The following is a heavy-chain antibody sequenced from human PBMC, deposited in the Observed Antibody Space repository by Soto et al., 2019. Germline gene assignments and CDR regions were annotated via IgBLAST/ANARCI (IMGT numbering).Heavy chain of an antibody. J-gene: IGHJ5*02. CDR3: ATDHESGSLEHWFDP. CDR2: FDPEDGET. Sequence: GASVKVSCKVSGYTLTELSMHWVRQASGKGLEGMGGFDPEDGETIYAQKFQGRVTMTEDTSTDTAYMELSSLRSEDTAVYYCATDHESGSLEHWFDPWGQGTLVTVSS. CDR1: GYTLTELS. V-gene: IGHV1-24*01. D-gene: IGHD1-1*01.